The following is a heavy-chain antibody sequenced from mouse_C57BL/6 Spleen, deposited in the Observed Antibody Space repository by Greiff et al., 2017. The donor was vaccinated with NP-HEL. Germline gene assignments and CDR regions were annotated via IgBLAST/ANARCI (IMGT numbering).Heavy chain of an antibody. CDR1: GYTFTDYY. CDR2: INPYNGGT. CDR3: ARRSRDYDSAWFAY. Sequence: EVQLQQSGPVLVKPGASVKMSCKASGYTFTDYYMNWVKQSHGKSLEWIGVINPYNGGTRYNQKFKGKATLTVDKSSSTAYMELNSLTSEDSAVYYCARRSRDYDSAWFAYWGQGTLVTVSA. D-gene: IGHD2-4*01. V-gene: IGHV1-19*01. J-gene: IGHJ3*01.